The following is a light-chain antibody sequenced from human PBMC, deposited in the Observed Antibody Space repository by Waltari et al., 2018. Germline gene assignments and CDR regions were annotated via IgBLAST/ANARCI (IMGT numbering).Light chain of an antibody. Sequence: EIMLTQSPGTLSLSPGERATLSCRASQSISKYLAWYQQKPDQAPSLLIYDASSRATGIPDRFSGSGSGTDFSLTISRLEPEDFAVYYCQKYGSLPATFGQGTKVEIK. V-gene: IGKV3-20*01. J-gene: IGKJ1*01. CDR3: QKYGSLPAT. CDR2: DAS. CDR1: QSISKY.